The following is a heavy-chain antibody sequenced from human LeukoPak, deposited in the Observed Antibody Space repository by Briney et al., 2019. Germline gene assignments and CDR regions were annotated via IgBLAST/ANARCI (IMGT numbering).Heavy chain of an antibody. CDR1: GFSFTSYA. CDR2: ISSNGIST. J-gene: IGHJ4*02. CDR3: ARDQRHSGYPDY. D-gene: IGHD5-12*01. V-gene: IGHV3-23*01. Sequence: QSGGSLRLSCAGSGFSFTSYAMSWVRQAPGKGLEWISAISSNGISTYYADSVKGRFTISRDDSRNTAYLQMNSLRAEDTAVYYCARDQRHSGYPDYWGQGTLVTVSS.